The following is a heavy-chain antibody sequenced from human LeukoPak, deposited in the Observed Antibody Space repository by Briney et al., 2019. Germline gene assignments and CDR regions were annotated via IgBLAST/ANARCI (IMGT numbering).Heavy chain of an antibody. Sequence: SETLSLTCTVSGGSISSYYWSWIRQPPGKGLEWIGYIYYIGSTNYNPSLKSRVTLSVDTSENQFSLKLRSVTAADTAVYYCTRLDRGDGYKKIFDYWGQGTLVTVSS. D-gene: IGHD5-24*01. CDR3: TRLDRGDGYKKIFDY. CDR1: GGSISSYY. J-gene: IGHJ4*02. V-gene: IGHV4-59*01. CDR2: IYYIGST.